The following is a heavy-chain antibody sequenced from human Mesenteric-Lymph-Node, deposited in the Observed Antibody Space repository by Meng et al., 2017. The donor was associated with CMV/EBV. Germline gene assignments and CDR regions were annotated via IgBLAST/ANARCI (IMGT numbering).Heavy chain of an antibody. CDR3: ARSSSWGYYYYGMDI. CDR2: ISSTRGFI. J-gene: IGHJ6*02. Sequence: GESLKISCAGSGFLVSSYYMTWVRQAPGKGLEWVSCISSTRGFIYYADSVKGRFTISRDNAKNSLYLQMNSLRAEDTAVYYCARSSSWGYYYYGMDIWGQGTTVTVSS. D-gene: IGHD6-13*01. V-gene: IGHV3-21*01. CDR1: GFLVSSYY.